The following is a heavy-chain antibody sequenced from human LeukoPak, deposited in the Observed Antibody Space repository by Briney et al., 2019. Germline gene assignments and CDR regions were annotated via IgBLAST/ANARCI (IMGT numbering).Heavy chain of an antibody. V-gene: IGHV3-23*01. CDR2: ISGSGGST. CDR3: AKGVGYGGMDV. D-gene: IGHD5-12*01. J-gene: IGHJ6*02. Sequence: GGSLRLSCAASGFTFSNYAMSWVRQAPGKGLEWVSVISGSGGSTYYADSVKGRFTISRDNSKNTVSLQMDSLRAEDTGIYYCAKGVGYGGMDVWGQGTTVTVSS. CDR1: GFTFSNYA.